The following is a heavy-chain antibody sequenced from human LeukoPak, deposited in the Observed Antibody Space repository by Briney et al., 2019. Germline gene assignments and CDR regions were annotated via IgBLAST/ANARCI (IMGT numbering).Heavy chain of an antibody. Sequence: QAGGSLRLSCAASGSTFSSYWMSWVRQAPGKGLEWVANIKQDGSEKYYVDSVKGRFTISRDNAKNSLYLQMNSLRAEDTAVYYCARDGYYDFWSGYYDYWGQGTLVTVSS. J-gene: IGHJ4*02. V-gene: IGHV3-7*01. CDR1: GSTFSSYW. CDR3: ARDGYYDFWSGYYDY. CDR2: IKQDGSEK. D-gene: IGHD3-3*01.